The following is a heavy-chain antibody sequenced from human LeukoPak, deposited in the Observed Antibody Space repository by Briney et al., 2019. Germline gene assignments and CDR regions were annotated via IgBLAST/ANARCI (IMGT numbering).Heavy chain of an antibody. D-gene: IGHD3-10*01. J-gene: IGHJ4*02. CDR1: GFTFSNFW. CDR3: ARRGHSSFDY. CDR2: ITSDGSNI. Sequence: PGGSLRLSCAASGFTFSNFWLHWVRQAPGKGLEWVSRITSDGSNINYADSVQGRFTISRDNAKNTLYLQMNSLRAEDTAVYYCARRGHSSFDYWGQGALVTVSS. V-gene: IGHV3-74*01.